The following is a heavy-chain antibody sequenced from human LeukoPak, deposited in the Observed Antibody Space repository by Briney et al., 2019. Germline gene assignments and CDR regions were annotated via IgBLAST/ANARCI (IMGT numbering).Heavy chain of an antibody. CDR3: ARDGGYHGAYSPR. Sequence: GGSLRLSCVASGFTFRSYSMYWVRQAPGKGLEWVSYISSGSSIMYYADSVKGRFSISRDNAKNSLFLRMDSLRDDDTAVYYCARDGGYHGAYSPRWGQGTVVTVS. CDR1: GFTFRSYS. V-gene: IGHV3-48*02. CDR2: ISSGSSIM. J-gene: IGHJ4*02. D-gene: IGHD4-17*01.